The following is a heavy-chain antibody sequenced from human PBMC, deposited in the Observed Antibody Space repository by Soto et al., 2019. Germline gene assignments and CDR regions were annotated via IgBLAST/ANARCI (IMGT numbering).Heavy chain of an antibody. CDR3: AREGHHEVGPDAYSFDY. D-gene: IGHD2-2*01. CDR1: GFIFSTCG. CDR2: VSDDGYTT. Sequence: QVRLVESGGGVVQPGRSLRLSCAASGFIFSTCGMHWVRQAPGKGLQWVAVVSDDGYTTYYAESVKGRFTVSRDSSKNTLYLQMSNLRIEDTAVYYCAREGHHEVGPDAYSFDYWGQGTLVTLSS. V-gene: IGHV3-30*03. J-gene: IGHJ4*02.